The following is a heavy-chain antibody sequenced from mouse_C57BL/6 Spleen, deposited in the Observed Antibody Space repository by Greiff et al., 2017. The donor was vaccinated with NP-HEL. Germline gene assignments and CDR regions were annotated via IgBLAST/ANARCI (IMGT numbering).Heavy chain of an antibody. Sequence: EVQVVESGGGLVKPGGSLKLSCAASGFTFSDYGMHWVRQAPEKGLEWVAYISSGSSTIYYADTVKGRFTISRDNAKNTLFLQMTSLRSEDAAMYYCARGSITTGGDYWGQGTSVTVSS. D-gene: IGHD1-1*01. CDR3: ARGSITTGGDY. V-gene: IGHV5-17*01. CDR2: ISSGSSTI. J-gene: IGHJ4*01. CDR1: GFTFSDYG.